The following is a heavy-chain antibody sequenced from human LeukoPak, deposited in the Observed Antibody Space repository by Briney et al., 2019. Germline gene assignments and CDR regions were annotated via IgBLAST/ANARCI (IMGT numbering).Heavy chain of an antibody. J-gene: IGHJ6*02. V-gene: IGHV4-34*01. D-gene: IGHD3-3*01. Sequence: PSETLSLTCAVYGGSFSGYYWSWIRQPPGKGLEWIGEINHSGSTNYNPSLKSRVTISVDTSKNQFSLKLSSVTAADTAVYYCARGLRFLEWLPYYYYYGMDVWGQGTTVTVSS. CDR2: INHSGST. CDR3: ARGLRFLEWLPYYYYYGMDV. CDR1: GGSFSGYY.